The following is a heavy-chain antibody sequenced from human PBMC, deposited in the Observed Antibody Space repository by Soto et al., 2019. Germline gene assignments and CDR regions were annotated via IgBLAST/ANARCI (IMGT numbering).Heavy chain of an antibody. Sequence: SETLSLTCTVSGGSTRSYYWSWIRQPPGKGLEWIGYIYYSGSTNYNPSLKSRVTISVDTSKNQFSLKLSSVTAADTAVYYCARELGELDFDYWGQGTLVTVSS. D-gene: IGHD3-10*01. CDR2: IYYSGST. J-gene: IGHJ4*02. CDR3: ARELGELDFDY. V-gene: IGHV4-59*01. CDR1: GGSTRSYY.